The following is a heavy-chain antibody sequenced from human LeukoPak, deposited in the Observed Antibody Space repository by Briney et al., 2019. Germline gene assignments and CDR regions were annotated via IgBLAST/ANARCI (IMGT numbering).Heavy chain of an antibody. CDR1: GSTFSDYH. CDR2: INPKSGDA. J-gene: IGHJ4*02. D-gene: IGHD3-16*01. CDR3: ARGEYSNGYPYRLDS. Sequence: GASVKVPCKASGSTFSDYHINWVRQASGQGPEWMGWINPKSGDASYNQAFQGRVTMTRDTSISTAYMELNRLRSDDTAMYYCARGEYSNGYPYRLDSWGQGTLVTVSS. V-gene: IGHV1-2*02.